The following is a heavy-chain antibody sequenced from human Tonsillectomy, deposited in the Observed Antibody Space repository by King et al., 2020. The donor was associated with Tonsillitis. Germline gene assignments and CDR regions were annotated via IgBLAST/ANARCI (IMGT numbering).Heavy chain of an antibody. J-gene: IGHJ3*02. CDR3: ASGDRLVAFDM. CDR1: GFTVSSYY. CDR2: IYSAGTT. D-gene: IGHD3-16*01. Sequence: VQLVESGGGLVPPGGSLRLSCAPSGFTVSSYYMSWVRQAPGRGLEWVSIIYSAGTTYYADSVKGRFTISRHNSKNTVYLQMNSLRAEDTAVYYCASGDRLVAFDMWGQGTMVTVSS. V-gene: IGHV3-53*04.